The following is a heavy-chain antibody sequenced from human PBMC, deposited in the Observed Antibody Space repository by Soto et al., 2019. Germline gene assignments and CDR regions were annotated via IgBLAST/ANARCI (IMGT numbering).Heavy chain of an antibody. D-gene: IGHD2-21*01. CDR2: VYYTGST. CDR1: GGSISGSY. V-gene: IGHV4-59*01. Sequence: SETQSLTYSVAGGSISGSYGSWIRKSPGKGLEWLGYVYYTGSTNYSPSLRSRVSISVDTSKNEFSLRQSSVTAADTAVYFSAKSITVPSAVFAYWGKGT. CDR3: AKSITVPSAVFAY. J-gene: IGHJ4*02.